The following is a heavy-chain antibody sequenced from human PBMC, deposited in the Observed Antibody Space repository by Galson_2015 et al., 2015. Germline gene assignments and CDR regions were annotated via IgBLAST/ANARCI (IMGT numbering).Heavy chain of an antibody. Sequence: SLRLSCAASGFTFDDYGMSWVRQAPGKGLEWVSGINWNGGSTGYADSVKGRFTIPRDNAKNSLYLQMNSLRAEDTALYHCARRRYGQSFDYWGQGTLVTVSS. D-gene: IGHD5-18*01. V-gene: IGHV3-20*01. CDR2: INWNGGST. J-gene: IGHJ4*02. CDR3: ARRRYGQSFDY. CDR1: GFTFDDYG.